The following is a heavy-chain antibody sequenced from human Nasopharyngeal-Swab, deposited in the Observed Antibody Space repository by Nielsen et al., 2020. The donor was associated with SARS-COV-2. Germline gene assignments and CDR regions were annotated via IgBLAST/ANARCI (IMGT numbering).Heavy chain of an antibody. CDR3: ARSYCDSTRCANAFDI. J-gene: IGHJ3*02. Sequence: SETLSLTCAVYGGSFSGYYWSWIRQPPGKGLEWIGEINHSGSTNYNPSLKSRVTISVDTSKNQFSLKLSSVTAADTAVYYCARSYCDSTRCANAFDIWGQGTMVTVSS. V-gene: IGHV4-34*01. CDR2: INHSGST. CDR1: GGSFSGYY. D-gene: IGHD2-2*01.